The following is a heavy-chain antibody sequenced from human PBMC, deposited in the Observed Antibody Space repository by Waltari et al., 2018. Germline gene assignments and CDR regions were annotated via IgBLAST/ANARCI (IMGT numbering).Heavy chain of an antibody. D-gene: IGHD3-10*01. CDR2: IYTSGST. Sequence: QVQLQESGPGLVKPSQTLSLTCTVSGGSIGSGSYYWSWLRQPAGKGLEGIGRIYTSGSTNYNPSLTSRVTISADTPKHQFSLKLSSVTAADTAVYYCAKSKDGSGRDAFDIWGQGTMVTVSS. J-gene: IGHJ3*02. CDR1: GGSIGSGSYY. CDR3: AKSKDGSGRDAFDI. V-gene: IGHV4-61*02.